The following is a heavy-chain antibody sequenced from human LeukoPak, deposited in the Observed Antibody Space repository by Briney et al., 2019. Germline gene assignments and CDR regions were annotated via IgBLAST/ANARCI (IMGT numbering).Heavy chain of an antibody. CDR3: AKEGKTRNWNYFQAKPVY. CDR1: GFTFSSYS. J-gene: IGHJ4*02. V-gene: IGHV3-23*01. D-gene: IGHD1-7*01. CDR2: ISGSGGST. Sequence: PGGSLRLSCAASGFTFSSYSINWVRQAPGKGLEWVSAISGSGGSTYYADSVKGRFTISRDNSKNTLYLQMNSLRVEDTAVYYCAKEGKTRNWNYFQAKPVYWGQGTLVIVSS.